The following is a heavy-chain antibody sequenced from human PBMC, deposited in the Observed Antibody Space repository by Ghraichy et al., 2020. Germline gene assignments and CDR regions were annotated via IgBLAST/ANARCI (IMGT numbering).Heavy chain of an antibody. CDR3: AHRIAYYDFWSGYYLDYFDY. CDR1: GFSLSTSGVG. V-gene: IGHV2-5*02. J-gene: IGHJ4*02. D-gene: IGHD3-3*01. CDR2: IYWDDDK. Sequence: SGPTLVKPTQTLTLTCTFSGFSLSTSGVGVGWIRQPPGKALEWLALIYWDDDKRYSPSLKSRLTITKDTSKNQVVLTMTNMDPVDTATYYCAHRIAYYDFWSGYYLDYFDYWGQGTLVTVSS.